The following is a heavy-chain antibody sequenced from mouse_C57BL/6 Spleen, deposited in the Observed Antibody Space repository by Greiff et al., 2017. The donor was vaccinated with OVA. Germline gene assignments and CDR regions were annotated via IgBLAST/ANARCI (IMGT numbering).Heavy chain of an antibody. Sequence: VKLLESGPELVKPGASVKISCKASGYAFSSSWMNWVKQRPGKGLEWIGRIYPGDGDTNYNGKFKGKATLTADKSSSTAYMQLSSLTSEDSAVYFCARYDYDGAYWGQGTLVTVSA. CDR1: GYAFSSSW. V-gene: IGHV1-82*01. CDR2: IYPGDGDT. CDR3: ARYDYDGAY. D-gene: IGHD2-4*01. J-gene: IGHJ3*01.